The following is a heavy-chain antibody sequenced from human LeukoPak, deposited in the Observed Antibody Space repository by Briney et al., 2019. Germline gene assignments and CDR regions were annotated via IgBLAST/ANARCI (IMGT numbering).Heavy chain of an antibody. CDR3: ARGRGSRKLYYYYYFMDV. CDR1: GGSFSGYY. CDR2: INHSGST. D-gene: IGHD3-16*01. V-gene: IGHV4-34*01. Sequence: PSETLSLTCAVYGGSFSGYYWSWIRQPPGKGLEWIGEINHSGSTNYNPSLKSRVTISVDTSKNQFSLKLTSVTAADTALYYCARGRGSRKLYYYYYFMDVWGKGTTVTVSS. J-gene: IGHJ6*03.